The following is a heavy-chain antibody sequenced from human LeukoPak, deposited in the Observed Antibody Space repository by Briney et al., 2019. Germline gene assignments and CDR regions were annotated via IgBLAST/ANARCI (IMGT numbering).Heavy chain of an antibody. CDR1: GFTFSSYA. CDR2: ITGSGDSA. D-gene: IGHD3-9*01. V-gene: IGHV3-23*01. Sequence: GGSLRLSCAASGFTFSSYAMNWVRQAPGKGLEWVSAITGSGDSAYYADSVKGRFTISRDNSKNTLYLQMNSLRAEDTAVYYCAKARYQRYYYGMDVWGQGTTVTVSS. CDR3: AKARYQRYYYGMDV. J-gene: IGHJ6*02.